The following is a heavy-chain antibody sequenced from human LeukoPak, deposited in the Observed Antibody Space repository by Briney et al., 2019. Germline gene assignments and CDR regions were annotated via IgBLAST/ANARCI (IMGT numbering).Heavy chain of an antibody. Sequence: GRSLRLSCEASGFTFDDYGMHWVRQAPGKGLEWVSTISWNSASVGYVDSVKGRFTISRDNAKKTLYLQMNSLRPEDTALYYCAKDYGYSSSWYDYWGQGSLVTVSS. D-gene: IGHD6-13*01. V-gene: IGHV3-9*01. CDR1: GFTFDDYG. CDR2: ISWNSASV. J-gene: IGHJ4*02. CDR3: AKDYGYSSSWYDY.